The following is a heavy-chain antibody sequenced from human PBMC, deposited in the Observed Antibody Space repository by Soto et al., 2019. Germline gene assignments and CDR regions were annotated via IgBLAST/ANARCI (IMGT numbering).Heavy chain of an antibody. CDR3: ASTPRFLEWLPRFRY. CDR1: GYSFTSYW. Sequence: GESLKISCKGSGYSFTSYWISWVRQMPGKGLEWMGRIDPSDSYTNYSPSFQGHVTISADKSISTAYLQWSSLKASDTAMYYCASTPRFLEWLPRFRYWGQGTLVTVSS. D-gene: IGHD3-3*01. J-gene: IGHJ4*02. V-gene: IGHV5-10-1*01. CDR2: IDPSDSYT.